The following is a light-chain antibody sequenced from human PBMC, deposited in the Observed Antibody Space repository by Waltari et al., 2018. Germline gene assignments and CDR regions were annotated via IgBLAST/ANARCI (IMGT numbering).Light chain of an antibody. CDR1: ECVSSD. CDR2: GAS. CDR3: QQHIGWPVT. Sequence: EIVLTQSPATLSLSVGERATVSCRASECVSSDLAWHQQKSGQAPRLPIYGASTRATGIPARFSGSGSGTDFTLTISRLEPEHFAVYYCQQHIGWPVTFGQGTKVEIK. V-gene: IGKV3-11*01. J-gene: IGKJ1*01.